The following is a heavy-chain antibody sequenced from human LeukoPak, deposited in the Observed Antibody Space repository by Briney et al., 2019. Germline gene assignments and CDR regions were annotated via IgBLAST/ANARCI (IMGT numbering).Heavy chain of an antibody. D-gene: IGHD6-19*01. V-gene: IGHV3-7*05. CDR2: IKQDGSEK. Sequence: GGSLRLSCAASGLTFRSYWMSWVRQAPGKGLEWVATIKQDGSEKYYVDSVKGRFTISRDSSKNTLYMQMNTLRAEDTAVYYCARRAPGAAFDYWGQGTLVTVSS. CDR1: GLTFRSYW. CDR3: ARRAPGAAFDY. J-gene: IGHJ4*02.